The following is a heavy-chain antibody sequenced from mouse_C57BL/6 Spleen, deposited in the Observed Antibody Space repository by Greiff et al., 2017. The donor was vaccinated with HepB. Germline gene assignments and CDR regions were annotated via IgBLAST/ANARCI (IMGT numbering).Heavy chain of an antibody. D-gene: IGHD1-1*01. CDR3: AREAYYGSSYWYFDV. CDR1: GFTFSDYG. J-gene: IGHJ1*03. CDR2: ISSGSSTI. Sequence: EVQLVESGGGLVKPGGSLKLSCAASGFTFSDYGMHWVRQAPEKGLEWVAYISSGSSTIYYADTVKGRFTISRDNAKNTLFLQMTSLRSEDTAMYYCAREAYYGSSYWYFDVWGTGTTVTVSS. V-gene: IGHV5-17*01.